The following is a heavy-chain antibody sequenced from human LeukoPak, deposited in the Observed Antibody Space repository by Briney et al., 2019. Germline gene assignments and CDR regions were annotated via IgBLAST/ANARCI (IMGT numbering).Heavy chain of an antibody. J-gene: IGHJ6*02. CDR3: ARDAVVNPPTAYYYGMDV. D-gene: IGHD4-23*01. Sequence: GGSLRLSCAASGFTFSSYAISWVRQAPGQGLEWMGGIIPIFGTANYAQKFQGRVTITADESTSTAYMELSSLRSEDTAVYYCARDAVVNPPTAYYYGMDVWGQGTTVTVSS. V-gene: IGHV1-69*01. CDR1: GFTFSSYA. CDR2: IIPIFGTA.